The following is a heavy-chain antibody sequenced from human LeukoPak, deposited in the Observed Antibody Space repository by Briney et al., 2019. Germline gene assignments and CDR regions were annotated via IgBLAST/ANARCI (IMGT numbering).Heavy chain of an antibody. V-gene: IGHV1-69*01. CDR1: GGTFSSYA. J-gene: IGHJ4*02. CDR2: IIPIFGTA. Sequence: GSSVKVSCKASGGTFSSYAISWVRQAPGQGLEWMGGIIPIFGTANYAQKFQGRVTITADESTSTAYMELSSLRSEDTAVYYCARYPNPSPLGSGYYPEEYYFDYWGQGTLVTVSS. CDR3: ARYPNPSPLGSGYYPEEYYFDY. D-gene: IGHD3-3*01.